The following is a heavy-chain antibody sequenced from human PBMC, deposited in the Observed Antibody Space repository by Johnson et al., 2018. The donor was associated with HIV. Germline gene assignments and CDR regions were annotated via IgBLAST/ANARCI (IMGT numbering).Heavy chain of an antibody. D-gene: IGHD1-7*01. Sequence: MLLVESGGDLVQPGGSLRLSCVGSGFTFSTNWMHWVRQAPGKGLVWVSRINSDGSSTSYADSVKGRFTISRDNAKNTLYLQMDSLGAEDTAVYYCAREDQNWNYDHAFDIWGQGTMVTVSS. CDR2: INSDGSST. V-gene: IGHV3-74*01. J-gene: IGHJ3*02. CDR1: GFTFSTNW. CDR3: AREDQNWNYDHAFDI.